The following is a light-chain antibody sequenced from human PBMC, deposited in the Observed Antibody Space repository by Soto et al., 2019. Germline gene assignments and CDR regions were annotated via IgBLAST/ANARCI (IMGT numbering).Light chain of an antibody. CDR2: DVS. CDR1: SSDVGAYRF. CDR3: CSYAGNNVYV. J-gene: IGLJ1*01. V-gene: IGLV2-11*01. Sequence: QSVLTQPRSVSGSPGQSVTISCTGTSSDVGAYRFVSWYQQLPGKAPKVIIYDVSERPSGVPDRFSGSKSDNTASLTISGLQAEDEADYYCCSYAGNNVYVFGTGTKVTV.